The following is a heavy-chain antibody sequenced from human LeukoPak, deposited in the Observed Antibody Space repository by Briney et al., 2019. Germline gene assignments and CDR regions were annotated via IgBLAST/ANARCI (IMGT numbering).Heavy chain of an antibody. D-gene: IGHD6-6*01. V-gene: IGHV3-30-3*01. J-gene: IGHJ4*02. Sequence: GGSLRLSCAASGFTFSSYAMHWVRQAPGKGLEWVAVISYDGSNKYYADSVKGRFTISRDNSKNTLYLQMNSLRAEDTAVYYCAGGRGQLGHFDYWGQGTLVTVSS. CDR1: GFTFSSYA. CDR3: AGGRGQLGHFDY. CDR2: ISYDGSNK.